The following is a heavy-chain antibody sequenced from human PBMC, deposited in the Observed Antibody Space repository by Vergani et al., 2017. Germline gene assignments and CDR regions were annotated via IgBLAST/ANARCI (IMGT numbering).Heavy chain of an antibody. J-gene: IGHJ4*02. CDR2: IHPADSDT. D-gene: IGHD3-22*01. CDR3: ARLYGRDSSGSKYFDY. V-gene: IGHV5-51*01. CDR1: WYSFTNYW. Sequence: EVQLVQSGAEVKKPGESLKISCQISWYSFTNYWIGWVRQMPGKGLEWMGIIHPADSDTRYRPSFQGQVTISVDKSISTAYLQRSSLRASDSAMYYCARLYGRDSSGSKYFDYWGQGTLVTVSS.